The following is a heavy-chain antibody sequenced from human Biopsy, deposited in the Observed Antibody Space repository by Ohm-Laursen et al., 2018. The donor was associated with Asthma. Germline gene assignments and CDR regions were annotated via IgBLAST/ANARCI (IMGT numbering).Heavy chain of an antibody. CDR1: GFTVSRDH. Sequence: SPRLSCSAPGFTVSRDHMFWVRQAPGKGLEWVSVIYSGGTSHTADSVRGRFTISRDYSKNTLYFQMHSLRAEDTAVYYCARGDSSNWSHYYFDYWGQGTLVTVSS. CDR3: ARGDSSNWSHYYFDY. J-gene: IGHJ4*02. V-gene: IGHV3-53*01. D-gene: IGHD3-22*01. CDR2: IYSGGTS.